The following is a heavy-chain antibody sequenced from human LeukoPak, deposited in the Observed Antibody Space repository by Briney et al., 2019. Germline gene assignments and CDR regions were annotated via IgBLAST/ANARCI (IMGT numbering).Heavy chain of an antibody. V-gene: IGHV4-61*01. CDR2: IYYSGSN. CDR1: GCTVSSGSYY. CDR3: ARAQGITEYYDILTGYYVYGMDV. J-gene: IGHJ6*04. D-gene: IGHD3-9*01. Sequence: SETVSLTCTVSGCTVSSGSYYWIWIPQPPGKGLEGIGYIYYSGSNNYNPSLRSKDAISVDTCKNPFCLTLSSVTAADTAVYYCARAQGITEYYDILTGYYVYGMDVWGKGTTVTVSS.